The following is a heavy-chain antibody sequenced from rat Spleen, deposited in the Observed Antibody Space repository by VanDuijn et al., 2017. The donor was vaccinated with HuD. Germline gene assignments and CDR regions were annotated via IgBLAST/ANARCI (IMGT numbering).Heavy chain of an antibody. Sequence: EVQLVESDGGLVQPGRSLKLSCAASGFTFSAYYMAWVRQAPTKGLEWIASISTGGTNTYYRGSVKGRFTISRDNAKNTQYLQMDSLRSEDTATYYCTRGYVMDAWGQGASVTVSS. CDR1: GFTFSAYY. V-gene: IGHV5S13*01. J-gene: IGHJ4*01. CDR3: TRGYVMDA. CDR2: ISTGGTNT.